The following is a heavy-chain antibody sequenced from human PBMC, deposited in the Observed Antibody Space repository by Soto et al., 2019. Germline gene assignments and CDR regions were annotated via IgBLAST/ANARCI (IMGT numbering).Heavy chain of an antibody. V-gene: IGHV4-39*02. CDR2: ISYSGTT. J-gene: IGHJ5*02. CDR3: ASEYSSSSWFDP. Sequence: QLQLQESGPGLVKPSETLSLICTVSGGSISSGLYFWVWIRQPPRKGLQWIGSISYSGTTYFNPSPRSRVTISADTSKTHFSLNLSSVTAADTAVYFCASEYSSSSWFDPWGQGTLVTVSS. D-gene: IGHD6-6*01. CDR1: GGSISSGLYF.